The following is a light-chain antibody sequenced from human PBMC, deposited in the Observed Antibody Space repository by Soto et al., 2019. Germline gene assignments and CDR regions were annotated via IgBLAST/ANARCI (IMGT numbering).Light chain of an antibody. Sequence: EVVLTQSPGTLSLSPGERATLSCRASRTVDGNYLAWYHQKPGQAPRLLIHSASTRAPGIPDRFSASGAGTDFALTISRLESEDSAVYYGQQYSASPRTFGPGTRVEIK. CDR1: RTVDGNY. CDR3: QQYSASPRT. CDR2: SAS. J-gene: IGKJ1*01. V-gene: IGKV3-20*01.